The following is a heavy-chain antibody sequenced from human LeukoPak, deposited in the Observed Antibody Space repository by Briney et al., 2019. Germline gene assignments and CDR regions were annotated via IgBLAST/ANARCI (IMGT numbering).Heavy chain of an antibody. Sequence: GRSLRLSCAASGFTFDDYGMSWVRQAPGKGLEWVSGINWNGGSTGYAESVKGRFTISRDNAKNSLYLQMNSLRAEDTALYYCAGRGYSYQHYMDVWGKGTTVTVSS. V-gene: IGHV3-20*04. CDR2: INWNGGST. CDR3: AGRGYSYQHYMDV. D-gene: IGHD5-18*01. CDR1: GFTFDDYG. J-gene: IGHJ6*03.